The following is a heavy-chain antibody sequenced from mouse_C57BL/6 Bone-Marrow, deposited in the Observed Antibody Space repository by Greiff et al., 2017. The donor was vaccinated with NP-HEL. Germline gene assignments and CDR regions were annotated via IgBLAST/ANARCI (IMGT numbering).Heavy chain of an antibody. J-gene: IGHJ2*01. D-gene: IGHD2-3*01. CDR1: GYTFTRYW. CDR2: IDPNSGGT. V-gene: IGHV1-72*01. Sequence: QVQLQQPGAELVKPGASVKLSCKASGYTFTRYWMHWVKQRPGRGLEWIGRIDPNSGGTKYNEKFKSKATLTVDKPSSTAYMQLSSLTSEDSAVYYCARGGRWLLYYLDDWGQGTTLTVSS. CDR3: ARGGRWLLYYLDD.